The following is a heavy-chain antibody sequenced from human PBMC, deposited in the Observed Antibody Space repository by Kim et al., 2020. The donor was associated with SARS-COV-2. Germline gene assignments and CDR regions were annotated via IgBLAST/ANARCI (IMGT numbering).Heavy chain of an antibody. D-gene: IGHD6-19*01. V-gene: IGHV4-39*01. CDR1: GGSISSSSYY. J-gene: IGHJ5*02. CDR3: ARPASSGWGDWFDP. CDR2: IYYSGST. Sequence: SETLSLTCTVSGGSISSSSYYWGWIRQPPGKGLEWIGSIYYSGSTYHNPSLKSRVTISVDTSKNQFSLKLSSVTAADTAVYYCARPASSGWGDWFDPWGQGTLVTVSS.